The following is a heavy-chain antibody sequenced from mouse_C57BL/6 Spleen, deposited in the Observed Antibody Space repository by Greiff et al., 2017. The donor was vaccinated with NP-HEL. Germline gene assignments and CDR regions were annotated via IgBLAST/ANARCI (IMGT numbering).Heavy chain of an antibody. V-gene: IGHV2-2*01. CDR3: ARNAGSLLAWFAY. CDR1: GFSLTSYG. D-gene: IGHD6-2*01. J-gene: IGHJ3*01. CDR2: IWSGGST. Sequence: VKLMESGPGLVQPSQSLSITCTVSGFSLTSYGVHWVRQSPGKGLEWLGVIWSGGSTDYNAAFISRLSISKDNSKSQVFFKMNSLQADDTAIYYCARNAGSLLAWFAYWGQGTLVTVSA.